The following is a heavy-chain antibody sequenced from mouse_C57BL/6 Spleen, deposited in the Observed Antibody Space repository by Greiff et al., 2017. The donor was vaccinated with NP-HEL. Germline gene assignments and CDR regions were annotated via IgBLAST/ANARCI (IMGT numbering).Heavy chain of an antibody. CDR1: GFTFSDYG. Sequence: EVHLVESGGGLVKPGGSLKLSCAASGFTFSDYGMHWVRQAPEKGLEWVAYISSGSSTIYYADTVKGRFTISRDNAKNTLCLQRTSLRSEDTAMYYCARLHYYYGSSYYAMDYWGQGTSVTVSS. CDR3: ARLHYYYGSSYYAMDY. CDR2: ISSGSSTI. V-gene: IGHV5-17*01. D-gene: IGHD1-1*01. J-gene: IGHJ4*01.